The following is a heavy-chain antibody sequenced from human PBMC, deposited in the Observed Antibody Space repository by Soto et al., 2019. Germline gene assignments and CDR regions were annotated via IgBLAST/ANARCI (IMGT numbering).Heavy chain of an antibody. Sequence: QVQLVQSGPEVKKPGASVKVSCKTSGYTFTSYGITWVRQAPGQGLEWMGWITTDKGKTTYAQKFQGRVTMTIDTSTSTAYMELRSLISDDTAVYYCATRSPAFDYWGQGTLVAVSS. CDR1: GYTFTSYG. J-gene: IGHJ4*02. V-gene: IGHV1-18*01. CDR2: ITTDKGKT. CDR3: ATRSPAFDY.